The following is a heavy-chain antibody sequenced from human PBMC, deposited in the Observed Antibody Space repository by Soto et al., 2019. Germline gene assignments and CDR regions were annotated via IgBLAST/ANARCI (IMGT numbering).Heavy chain of an antibody. CDR1: GGYISSGDCY. J-gene: IGHJ5*02. CDR3: ARSVFP. CDR2: IYYSGST. V-gene: IGHV4-39*07. Sequence: SETLSLTCTVSGGYISSGDCYWAWIRQPPGKGLEWIGSIYYSGSTYYNPSLKSRVTISLDTSTNQFSLNLSSVSAADTAVYYCARSVFPWGQGTLVTVSS.